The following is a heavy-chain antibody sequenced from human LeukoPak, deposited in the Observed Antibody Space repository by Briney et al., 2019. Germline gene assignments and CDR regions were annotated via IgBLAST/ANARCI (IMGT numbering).Heavy chain of an antibody. CDR1: GGSISSYY. D-gene: IGHD4-17*01. CDR3: ARRPKDYGDYWGAFDI. V-gene: IGHV4-39*01. CDR2: IYYSGST. Sequence: PSETLSLTCTVSGGSISSYYWSWIRQPPGKGLEWIGSIYYSGSTYYNPSLKSRVTISVDTSKNQFSLKLSSVTAADTAVYYCARRPKDYGDYWGAFDIWGQGTMVTVSS. J-gene: IGHJ3*02.